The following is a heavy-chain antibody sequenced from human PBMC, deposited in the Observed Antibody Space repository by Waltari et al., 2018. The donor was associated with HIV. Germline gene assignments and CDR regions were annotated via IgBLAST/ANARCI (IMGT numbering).Heavy chain of an antibody. Sequence: QVQLVESGGGVVQPGRSLRRSCAASAFTLSSYGMHWVRQAPGKGLEWVTVISYDGSNKYYADAVKGRFTISRDNSKNTLDLQMNSLRAEDTAVYYCAKDKGGVTYIFDYWGQGTLVTVSS. CDR1: AFTLSSYG. D-gene: IGHD1-1*01. J-gene: IGHJ4*02. V-gene: IGHV3-30*18. CDR3: AKDKGGVTYIFDY. CDR2: ISYDGSNK.